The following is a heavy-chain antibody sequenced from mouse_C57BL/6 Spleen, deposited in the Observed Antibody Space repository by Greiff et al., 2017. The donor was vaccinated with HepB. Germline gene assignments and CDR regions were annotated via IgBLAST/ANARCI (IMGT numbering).Heavy chain of an antibody. CDR3: ARKGAQATSYAMDY. J-gene: IGHJ4*01. CDR1: GFSFTSYG. V-gene: IGHV2-2*01. Sequence: QVQLKESGPGLVQPSPSLSISCTVSGFSFTSYGVPWVRQSPGKGLEWLGVIWSGGSTDYNAAFISRLSTSKDNSKSQVFFKMNRLQADDTAIYDCARKGAQATSYAMDYWGQGTSVTVSS. D-gene: IGHD3-2*02. CDR2: IWSGGST.